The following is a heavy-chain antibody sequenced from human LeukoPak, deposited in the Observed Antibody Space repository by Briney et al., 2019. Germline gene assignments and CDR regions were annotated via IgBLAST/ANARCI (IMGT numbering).Heavy chain of an antibody. V-gene: IGHV3-73*01. D-gene: IGHD4-23*01. CDR2: IRSKANNYAT. CDR3: TRRYGANSWWFDP. CDR1: ELIFSGSA. J-gene: IGHJ5*02. Sequence: GGSLRLSCAASELIFSGSAMHWVRQASGKGLEWVGRIRSKANNYATAYAASVKGRFTISRDDSKNTAYLQMNSLKTEDTAVYYCTRRYGANSWWFDPWGQGTLVTVSS.